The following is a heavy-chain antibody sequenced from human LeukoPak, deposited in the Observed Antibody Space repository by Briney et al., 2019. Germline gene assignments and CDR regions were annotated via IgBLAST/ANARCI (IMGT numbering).Heavy chain of an antibody. CDR2: SNPNSGGT. J-gene: IGHJ4*02. CDR3: ATPYSGSYDHDLFAY. D-gene: IGHD3-10*01. V-gene: IGHV1-2*02. CDR1: GYAFTGYY. Sequence: ASVKVSCKASGYAFTGYYMYWVRQAPGQGLEWMGWSNPNSGGTNYSQKFQGRVTMTRDTSISKAYMELSRLRSDDTALYYCATPYSGSYDHDLFAYWGQGTMVTVSS.